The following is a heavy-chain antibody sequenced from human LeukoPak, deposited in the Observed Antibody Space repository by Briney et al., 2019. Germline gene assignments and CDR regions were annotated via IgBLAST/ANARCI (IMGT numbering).Heavy chain of an antibody. CDR3: AREAGYCSGTSCYFWFDP. V-gene: IGHV3-7*05. CDR2: IKQDGSEK. CDR1: GXTFTSYW. J-gene: IGHJ5*02. D-gene: IGHD2-15*01. Sequence: SGGSLRLSCAASGXTFTSYWMSWVRQAPGKGLEWVANIKQDGSEKNYVDSVKGRFTISRDNAKNSLYLEMNSLRAEDTAVYYCAREAGYCSGTSCYFWFDPWGQGTLVTVSS.